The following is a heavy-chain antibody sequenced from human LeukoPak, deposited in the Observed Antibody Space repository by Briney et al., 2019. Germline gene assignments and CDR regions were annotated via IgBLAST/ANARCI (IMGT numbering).Heavy chain of an antibody. CDR1: GYSFTSYW. Sequence: GESLKISCKGSGYSFTSYWIGWVRQLPGKGLEWMGIIYPGDSDTRYSPSFQGQVTISADKSISTAYLQWSSLKASDTAMYYCARQGSGYSPTYYYYMDVWGKGTTVTISS. CDR3: ARQGSGYSPTYYYYMDV. V-gene: IGHV5-51*01. D-gene: IGHD5-18*01. J-gene: IGHJ6*03. CDR2: IYPGDSDT.